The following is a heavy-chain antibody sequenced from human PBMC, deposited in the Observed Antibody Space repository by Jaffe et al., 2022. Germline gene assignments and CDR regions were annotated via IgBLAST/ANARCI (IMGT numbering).Heavy chain of an antibody. D-gene: IGHD1-26*01. Sequence: QVQLQESGPGLVKPSETLSLTCAVSGYSITSGFYWGWIRQPPGKGLEWIGSIYYSGSTHYNPSLKSRVTISVDTSKNQFSLRLNSVTAADTAVYYCARAVYSGSYSASFDYWGQGTLVTVSS. CDR2: IYYSGST. V-gene: IGHV4-38-2*01. CDR1: GYSITSGFY. J-gene: IGHJ4*02. CDR3: ARAVYSGSYSASFDY.